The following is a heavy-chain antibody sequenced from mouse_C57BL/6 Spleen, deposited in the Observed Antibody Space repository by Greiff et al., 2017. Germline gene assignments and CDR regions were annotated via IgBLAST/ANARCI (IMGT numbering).Heavy chain of an antibody. J-gene: IGHJ3*01. D-gene: IGHD2-3*01. Sequence: VQLQQSGAELVKPGASVKISCKASGYAFSSYWMNWVKQRPGKGLEWIGQIYPGDGDTNYNGKFKGKATLTADKSSSTAYMQLSSLTSEDSAVYFCARRGLLGAWFAYWGQGTLVTVSA. CDR1: GYAFSSYW. CDR3: ARRGLLGAWFAY. CDR2: IYPGDGDT. V-gene: IGHV1-80*01.